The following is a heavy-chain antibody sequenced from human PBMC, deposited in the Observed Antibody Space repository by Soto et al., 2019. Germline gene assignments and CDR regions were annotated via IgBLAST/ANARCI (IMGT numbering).Heavy chain of an antibody. Sequence: SETLSLTCTVPGGSISSSSYNWGWIRQPPGKGLEWIGSIYYSGSTYYSPSLKSRVTISVDTSKSQFSLILKSVNIADSAIYYCARGHFDSRGYSNALDHWGQGTLVTVSS. CDR2: IYYSGST. CDR1: GGSISSSSYN. V-gene: IGHV4-39*07. J-gene: IGHJ4*02. D-gene: IGHD3-22*01. CDR3: ARGHFDSRGYSNALDH.